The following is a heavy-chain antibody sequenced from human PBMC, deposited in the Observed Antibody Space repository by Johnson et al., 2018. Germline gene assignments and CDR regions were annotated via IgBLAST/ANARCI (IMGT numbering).Heavy chain of an antibody. J-gene: IGHJ4*02. D-gene: IGHD2-8*02. CDR2: SRSKAYGGTT. Sequence: VQLVQSGGGLVKPGRSLRLSCTTSGFPFGDYGMTWFRQAPGKGLEWVGFSRSKAYGGTTEYAASVKARFTISRDDSKSIAYLQMNSLKIEETAVYYCSREAWVVYGRGFDYWGQGTLVTVSS. CDR1: GFPFGDYG. V-gene: IGHV3-49*05. CDR3: SREAWVVYGRGFDY.